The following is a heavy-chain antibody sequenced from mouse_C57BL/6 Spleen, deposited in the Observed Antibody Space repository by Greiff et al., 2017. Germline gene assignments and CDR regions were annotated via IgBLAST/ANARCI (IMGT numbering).Heavy chain of an antibody. Sequence: QVHVKQPGAELVKPGASVKVSCKASGYTFTSYWMHWVKQRPGQGLEWIGRIHPSDSDTNYNQKFKGKATLTVDKSSSTAYMQLSSLTSEDSAVYYWATANWDVPYFDYWGQGTTLTVSS. CDR2: IHPSDSDT. CDR3: ATANWDVPYFDY. CDR1: GYTFTSYW. V-gene: IGHV1-74*01. J-gene: IGHJ2*01. D-gene: IGHD4-1*01.